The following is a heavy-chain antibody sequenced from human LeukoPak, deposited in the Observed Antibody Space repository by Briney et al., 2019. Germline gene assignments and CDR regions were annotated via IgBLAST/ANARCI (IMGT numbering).Heavy chain of an antibody. D-gene: IGHD6-19*01. V-gene: IGHV3-23*01. J-gene: IGHJ5*02. CDR3: ARVGSGWYPNWFDP. CDR2: VSDSGSTA. Sequence: PGGSLRLSCAASGFAFSSYAMTWVRQAPGKGLEWISAVSDSGSTAYYVDSVKGRFTISRDNAKNSLYLQMNSLRAEDTAVYYCARVGSGWYPNWFDPWGQGTLVTVSS. CDR1: GFAFSSYA.